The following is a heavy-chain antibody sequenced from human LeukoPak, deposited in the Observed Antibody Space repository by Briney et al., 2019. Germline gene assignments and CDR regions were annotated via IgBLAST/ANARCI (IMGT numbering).Heavy chain of an antibody. CDR2: IYHSGST. CDR3: ARHRLELPLGWFDP. V-gene: IGHV4-39*01. CDR1: GGSISSSSYY. Sequence: SETLSLTCTVSGGSISSSSYYWGGIRQPPGKGLEWIGSIYHSGSTNYNPSLKSRVTISVDTSKNQFSLKLSSVTAADTAVYYCARHRLELPLGWFDPWGQGTLVTVSS. J-gene: IGHJ5*02. D-gene: IGHD1-7*01.